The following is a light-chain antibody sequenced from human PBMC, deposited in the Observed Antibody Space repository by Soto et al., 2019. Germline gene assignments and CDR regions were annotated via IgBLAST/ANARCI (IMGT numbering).Light chain of an antibody. CDR1: SRDVGGYNY. CDR3: SSYTSSSTLYV. J-gene: IGLJ1*01. CDR2: DVS. V-gene: IGLV2-14*01. Sequence: ALTQPASVSGSPGQSITISCTGTSRDVGGYNYVSWYQQHPGKAPKLMIYDVSNRPSGVSNRFSGSKSGNTASLAISGLQAEDEADYYCSSYTSSSTLYVFGTGTKVTVL.